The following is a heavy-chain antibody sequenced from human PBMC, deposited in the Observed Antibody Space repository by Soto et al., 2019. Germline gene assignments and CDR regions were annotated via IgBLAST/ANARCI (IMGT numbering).Heavy chain of an antibody. CDR3: AKDTRYADYVRCFDS. V-gene: IGHV3-23*01. Sequence: EVHLLESGGGLVQPGGSLRLSCTASGFTFSSYAMTWVRQAPGRGLEGVSGITASGGRTYYADSVKGRFNISRDNSKSTLYLQMNSLRAEDTAVYYCAKDTRYADYVRCFDSWGQGTLVTVSS. D-gene: IGHD4-17*01. J-gene: IGHJ5*01. CDR2: ITASGGRT. CDR1: GFTFSSYA.